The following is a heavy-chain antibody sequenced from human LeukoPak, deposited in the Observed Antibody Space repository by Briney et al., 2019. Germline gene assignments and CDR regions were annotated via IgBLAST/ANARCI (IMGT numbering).Heavy chain of an antibody. J-gene: IGHJ4*02. CDR3: ARSDLTGVDY. CDR2: IIPIFGTA. D-gene: IGHD7-27*01. V-gene: IGHV1-69*13. CDR1: GGTFIIYA. Sequence: GASVKVSCKASGGTFIIYAISWVRQAPGQGLEWMGGIIPIFGTANYAQKFQGRVTITADESTSTAYMELSSLRSEDTAVYYCARSDLTGVDYWGQGTLVTVSS.